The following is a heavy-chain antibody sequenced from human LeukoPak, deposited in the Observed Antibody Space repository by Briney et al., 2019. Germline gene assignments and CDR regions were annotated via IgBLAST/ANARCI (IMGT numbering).Heavy chain of an antibody. D-gene: IGHD6-13*01. Sequence: GASVKVSCKASGGTFSSYAISWVRQAPGQGLEWMGGIIPIFGTANYAQKFQGRVTITADKSTSTAYMELSSLRSDDTAVYYCARDRGPYSSSWYGFYMDVWGKGTTVTISS. V-gene: IGHV1-69*06. J-gene: IGHJ6*03. CDR1: GGTFSSYA. CDR2: IIPIFGTA. CDR3: ARDRGPYSSSWYGFYMDV.